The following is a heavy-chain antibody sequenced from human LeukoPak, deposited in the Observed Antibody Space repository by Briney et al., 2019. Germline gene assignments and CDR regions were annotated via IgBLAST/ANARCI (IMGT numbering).Heavy chain of an antibody. V-gene: IGHV1-2*02. CDR2: INPNSGDT. Sequence: ASVKVSCKASGYTFTGYYMHWVRQAPGQGLEWMGWINPNSGDTKYAQKFQGRVTMTRDTSISTAYMELSRLRSDDTAVYYCARELSAAGRWGAFDIWGQGTTVTVSS. CDR1: GYTFTGYY. D-gene: IGHD6-13*01. J-gene: IGHJ3*02. CDR3: ARELSAAGRWGAFDI.